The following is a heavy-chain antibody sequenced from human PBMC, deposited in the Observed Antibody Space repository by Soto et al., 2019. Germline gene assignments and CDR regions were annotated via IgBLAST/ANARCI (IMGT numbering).Heavy chain of an antibody. CDR2: INSDGSNT. V-gene: IGHV3-74*01. Sequence: GGSLRLSCVASGFAFSTAWMHWVRQAPGKGLVWVSCINSDGSNTNYADSVKGRFTISRDNAKNSLYLQMNSLRAEDTAVYYCARVWATSPYDAFDIWGQGTMVTVSS. CDR3: ARVWATSPYDAFDI. CDR1: GFAFSTAW. J-gene: IGHJ3*02. D-gene: IGHD7-27*01.